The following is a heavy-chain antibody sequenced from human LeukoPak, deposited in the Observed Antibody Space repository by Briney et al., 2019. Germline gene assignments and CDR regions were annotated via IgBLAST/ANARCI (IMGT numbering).Heavy chain of an antibody. CDR3: AALGDYAVFGLDY. CDR1: GGSISSYY. CDR2: IYYTGST. J-gene: IGHJ4*02. V-gene: IGHV4-59*08. Sequence: SETLSLTCSVSGGSISSYYWSWVRQPPGKGLEWIGNIYYTGSTNYKPSLKSRVIISIDTSKNQFSLRLSSVTAADTAVYYCAALGDYAVFGLDYWGQGTLVTVSS. D-gene: IGHD4-17*01.